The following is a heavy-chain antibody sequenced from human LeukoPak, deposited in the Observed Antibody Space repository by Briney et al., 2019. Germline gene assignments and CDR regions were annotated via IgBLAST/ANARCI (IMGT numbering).Heavy chain of an antibody. Sequence: SETLSLTCTVSGGSISSYYWNWVRQPPGKGLEWIGYVYYSGSTNFNPSLESRVTISVDTSKNQLSLKLYSVTAADSSVYYCARGGHYNWHARFDPWGQGTLVTVSS. CDR1: GGSISSYY. D-gene: IGHD1-20*01. V-gene: IGHV4-59*01. CDR2: VYYSGST. CDR3: ARGGHYNWHARFDP. J-gene: IGHJ5*02.